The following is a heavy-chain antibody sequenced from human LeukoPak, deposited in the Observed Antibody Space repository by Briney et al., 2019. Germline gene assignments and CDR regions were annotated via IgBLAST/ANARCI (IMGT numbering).Heavy chain of an antibody. D-gene: IGHD6-13*01. CDR2: IYYSGST. Sequence: SETLSLTCTVSGGSISNYYWSWIRQPPGKGLEWLGQIYYSGSTNYNPSLKSRVTISVDTSKNQFSLKLSSVTAADTAVYYCARDREPGIAAAARNAFDIWGQGTMVTVSS. J-gene: IGHJ3*02. CDR3: ARDREPGIAAAARNAFDI. V-gene: IGHV4-59*12. CDR1: GGSISNYY.